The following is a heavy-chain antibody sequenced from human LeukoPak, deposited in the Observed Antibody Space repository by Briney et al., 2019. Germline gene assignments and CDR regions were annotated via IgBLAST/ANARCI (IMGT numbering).Heavy chain of an antibody. D-gene: IGHD4-17*01. CDR3: ARGAYGDDAFDI. CDR2: INWNGGST. CDR1: GFTFDDYG. Sequence: GSLRLSCAASGFTFDDYGMSWVRQAPGKGLEWVSGINWNGGSTGYADSVKGRFTISRDNSKNTLYLQMNSLRAEDTAVYYCARGAYGDDAFDIWGQGTMVTVSS. V-gene: IGHV3-20*04. J-gene: IGHJ3*02.